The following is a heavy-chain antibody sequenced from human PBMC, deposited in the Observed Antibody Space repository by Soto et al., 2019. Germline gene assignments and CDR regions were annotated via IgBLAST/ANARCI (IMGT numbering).Heavy chain of an antibody. CDR3: ARDLAGGNYYGMYV. Sequence: QVQLVQSGAEVKKPGASVKVSCKASGYTFTSYAMHWVRQAPGQRLEWMGWINAGNGNTKYSQKFQGRVTITRDTSASTAYMELSSLRSEDTAVYYCARDLAGGNYYGMYVWGQGTTVTVSS. V-gene: IGHV1-3*01. CDR2: INAGNGNT. D-gene: IGHD3-10*01. CDR1: GYTFTSYA. J-gene: IGHJ6*02.